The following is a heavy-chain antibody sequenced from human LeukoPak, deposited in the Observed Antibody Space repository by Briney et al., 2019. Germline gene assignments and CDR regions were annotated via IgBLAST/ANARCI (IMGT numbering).Heavy chain of an antibody. D-gene: IGHD6-13*01. CDR1: GYTFTSYD. J-gene: IGHJ4*02. CDR2: MNPNSGNT. V-gene: IGHV1-8*01. CDR3: ARVPCDSSWPTVDY. Sequence: ASVKVSCKASGYTFTSYDISWVRQATGQGLVWMGWMNPNSGNTGYAQKFQGRVTMTRNTPISTAYMELSSLRSEDTAVYYCARVPCDSSWPTVDYWGQGTLVTVSS.